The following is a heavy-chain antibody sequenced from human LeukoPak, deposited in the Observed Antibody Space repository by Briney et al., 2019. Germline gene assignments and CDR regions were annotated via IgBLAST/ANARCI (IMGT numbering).Heavy chain of an antibody. D-gene: IGHD2-21*02. V-gene: IGHV1-69*13. J-gene: IGHJ4*02. CDR2: IIPIFGTA. Sequence: ASVKVSCKAFGYTFTSNYMHWVRQAPGQGLEWMGGIIPIFGTANYAQKFQGRVTITADESTSTAYMELSSLRSEDTAVYYCARGGVTLYFDYWGQGTLVTVSS. CDR1: GYTFTSNY. CDR3: ARGGVTLYFDY.